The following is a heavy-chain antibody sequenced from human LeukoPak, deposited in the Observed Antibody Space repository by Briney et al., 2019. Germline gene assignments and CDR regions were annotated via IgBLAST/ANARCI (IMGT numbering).Heavy chain of an antibody. Sequence: GGSLRLSCAASGFTLEGYAMHWVRQAPGEGGEGGAGICWNSDSIGYVASVKGRFTISRDNAKNSLYLQMTSPRAEDTAVYYCARDPGSAFGGVIVKVYYYYMAVWGKGTTVTVSS. J-gene: IGHJ6*03. CDR1: GFTLEGYA. CDR3: ARDPGSAFGGVIVKVYYYYMAV. CDR2: ICWNSDSI. D-gene: IGHD3-16*02. V-gene: IGHV3-9*01.